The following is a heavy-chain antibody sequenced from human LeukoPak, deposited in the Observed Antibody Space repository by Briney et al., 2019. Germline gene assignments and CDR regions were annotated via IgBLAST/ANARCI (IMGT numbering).Heavy chain of an antibody. J-gene: IGHJ6*03. CDR3: ARVLRYCSGGNCYSGGLGYMDV. D-gene: IGHD2-15*01. V-gene: IGHV3-23*01. CDR1: GFTFSSYG. Sequence: GGTLRLSCAASGFTFSSYGMSWVRQAPGKGLEWVSAISGSGGSRYYAESVKGRFTISRDNAKNSLFLQMNSLRADDTAVYYCARVLRYCSGGNCYSGGLGYMDVWGKGTTVTISS. CDR2: ISGSGGSR.